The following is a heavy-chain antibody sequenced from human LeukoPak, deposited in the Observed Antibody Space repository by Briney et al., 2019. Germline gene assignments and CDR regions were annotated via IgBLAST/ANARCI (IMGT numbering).Heavy chain of an antibody. V-gene: IGHV4-30-4*01. CDR3: ARGDIVVLPAGIPHNWFDP. CDR2: IYYSGST. D-gene: IGHD2-2*02. CDR1: SGSISSGDYY. Sequence: PSETLSLTCTVSSGSISSGDYYWSWIRQPPGKGLEWIGYIYYSGSTYYNPSLKSRVTISVDTSKNQFSLKLSSVTAADTAVYYCARGDIVVLPAGIPHNWFDPWGQGTLVTVSS. J-gene: IGHJ5*02.